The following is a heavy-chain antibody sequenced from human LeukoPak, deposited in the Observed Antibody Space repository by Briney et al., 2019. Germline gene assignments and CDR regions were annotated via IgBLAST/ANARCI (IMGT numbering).Heavy chain of an antibody. CDR2: FDPEDGET. V-gene: IGHV1-24*01. Sequence: ASVKVSCKVSGYTLTELSMHWVRQAPGKGLEWMGGFDPEDGETIYAQKFQGRVTMTRYTSVSTAYMELSSLRSEDTAVYYCVGGAPNWGFDFWGQGTLVTVSS. D-gene: IGHD7-27*01. CDR3: VGGAPNWGFDF. CDR1: GYTLTELS. J-gene: IGHJ4*02.